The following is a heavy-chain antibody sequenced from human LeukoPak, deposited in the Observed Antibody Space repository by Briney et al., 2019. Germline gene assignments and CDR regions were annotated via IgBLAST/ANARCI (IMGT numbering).Heavy chain of an antibody. CDR2: ISYDGSNK. Sequence: GGSLRLSCAASGFTFSSYAMHWVRQAPGKGLEWVAVISYDGSNKYYADSVKGRFTISRDNSKNTLYLQMNSLRAEDTAVYYCASAGYAYYYYYGMDVWGQGTTVTVSS. D-gene: IGHD5-12*01. CDR1: GFTFSSYA. CDR3: ASAGYAYYYYYGMDV. J-gene: IGHJ6*02. V-gene: IGHV3-30-3*01.